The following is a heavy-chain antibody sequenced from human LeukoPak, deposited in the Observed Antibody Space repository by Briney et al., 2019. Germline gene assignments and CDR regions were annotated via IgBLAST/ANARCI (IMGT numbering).Heavy chain of an antibody. D-gene: IGHD2-2*01. V-gene: IGHV3-9*03. CDR1: GFNFNDYA. CDR2: ISWNSGTV. J-gene: IGHJ2*01. Sequence: GRSLRLSCAASGFNFNDYAMHWVRQAPGKGLEWVSGISWNSGTVAYADSVKGRFTISRDNSKKSLYLQMNSLRAEDMALYYCAKASADWYFDLWGRGTLVTISS. CDR3: AKASADWYFDL.